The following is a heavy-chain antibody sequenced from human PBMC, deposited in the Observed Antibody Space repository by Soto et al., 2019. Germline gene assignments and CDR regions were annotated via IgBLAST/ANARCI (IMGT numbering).Heavy chain of an antibody. J-gene: IGHJ4*02. D-gene: IGHD3-9*01. CDR1: GFTFSSFG. Sequence: QVHLVESGGGVVEPGTSLRLSCAASGFTFSSFGMQWVRQAPGKGLEWVAVIWYDGTNEDYAESVKGRFTVSRDNSKNTLYMEMKSLRVEDTADYDCGRVDWLQNCVEVCNPAPPIRTWGQGTQVTVSS. V-gene: IGHV3-33*01. CDR3: GRVDWLQNCVEVCNPAPPIRT. CDR2: IWYDGTNE.